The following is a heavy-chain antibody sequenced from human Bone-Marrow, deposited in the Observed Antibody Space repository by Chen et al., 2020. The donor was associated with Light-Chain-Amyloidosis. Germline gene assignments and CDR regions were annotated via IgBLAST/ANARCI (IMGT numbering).Heavy chain of an antibody. CDR1: GDSIENHY. CDR3: ASSLVRGAFYGLDV. D-gene: IGHD3-10*01. J-gene: IGHJ6*02. Sequence: QLQESGPGLVKPSDTLSLTCSVSGDSIENHYWTWIRQPAGGGLEWIGRIYSTGGTYFNPSRESRLSMSVYTSKNQFSLNLASITAADTAVYYCASSLVRGAFYGLDVWGQGTAVIVSS. CDR2: IYSTGGT. V-gene: IGHV4-4*07.